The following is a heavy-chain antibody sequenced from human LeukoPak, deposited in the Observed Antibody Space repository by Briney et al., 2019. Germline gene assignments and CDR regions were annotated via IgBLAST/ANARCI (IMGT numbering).Heavy chain of an antibody. V-gene: IGHV1-8*01. CDR1: GYTFTSYD. J-gene: IGHJ5*02. CDR3: ARGLRVLRFLEWSPGWFDP. CDR2: MNPNSGNT. D-gene: IGHD3-3*01. Sequence: ASVKVSCKASGYTFTSYDINWVRQATGQGLECMGWMNPNSGNTGYAQKFQGRVTMTRNTSISTAYMELSSLRSEDTAVYYCARGLRVLRFLEWSPGWFDPWGQGTLVTVSS.